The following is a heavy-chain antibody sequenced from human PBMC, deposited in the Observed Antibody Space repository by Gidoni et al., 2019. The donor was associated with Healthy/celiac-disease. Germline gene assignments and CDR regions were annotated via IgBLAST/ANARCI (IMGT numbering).Heavy chain of an antibody. CDR2: IIPIFGTA. J-gene: IGHJ4*02. Sequence: QVQLVQSGAEVKKPGSSVKVSCQASGGPFRRLAISWVRQGPGQGLEWMGGIIPIFGTANYAQKFQGRVTITADKSTSTAYMELSSLRSEDTAVYYCARDRIASGSYLGLVGYWGQGTLVTVSS. CDR1: GGPFRRLA. D-gene: IGHD1-26*01. V-gene: IGHV1-69*06. CDR3: ARDRIASGSYLGLVGY.